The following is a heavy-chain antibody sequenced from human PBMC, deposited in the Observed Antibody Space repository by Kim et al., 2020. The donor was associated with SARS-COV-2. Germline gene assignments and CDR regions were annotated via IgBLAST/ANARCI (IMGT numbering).Heavy chain of an antibody. Sequence: GGSLRLSCEASGFDFNSFAIHWVRQPPGRGLEWVASISHDGRKTYYGDSVKGRFTISRDNSKNTQFLQMNSLRGEDSAVYFCVKDRHYMSGWYGNFDYWGQGTLVTVSS. V-gene: IGHV3-30*18. D-gene: IGHD6-19*01. J-gene: IGHJ4*02. CDR2: ISHDGRKT. CDR3: VKDRHYMSGWYGNFDY. CDR1: GFDFNSFA.